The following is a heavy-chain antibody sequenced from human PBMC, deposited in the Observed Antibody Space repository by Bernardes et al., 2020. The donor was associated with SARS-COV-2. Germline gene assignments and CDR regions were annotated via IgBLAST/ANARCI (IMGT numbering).Heavy chain of an antibody. D-gene: IGHD6-25*01. V-gene: IGHV3-7*04. CDR2: INLNGSEI. Sequence: GSLRLSCAASGFPFSSFWMTWVRQAPGRGLEWVANINLNGSEIYYLDSVKGRFTISRDNAKNSLFLQMSSLRAEDTAIYYCARDAAIDIWGQGTLVTVSS. J-gene: IGHJ3*02. CDR3: ARDAAIDI. CDR1: GFPFSSFW.